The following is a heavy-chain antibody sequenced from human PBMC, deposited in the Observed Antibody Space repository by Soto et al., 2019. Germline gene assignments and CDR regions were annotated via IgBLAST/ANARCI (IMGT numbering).Heavy chain of an antibody. CDR2: IYYSGST. D-gene: IGHD6-6*01. CDR1: GGSISSYY. Sequence: PSETLSLTCTVSGGSISSYYWSLIRQPPGKGLEWIGYIYYSGSTNYNPSLKSRVTISVDTSKNQFSLKLSSVTAADTAVYYCARDGGGIAARLNYYYYGMEVWGQGTTVTVS. CDR3: ARDGGGIAARLNYYYYGMEV. J-gene: IGHJ6*02. V-gene: IGHV4-59*01.